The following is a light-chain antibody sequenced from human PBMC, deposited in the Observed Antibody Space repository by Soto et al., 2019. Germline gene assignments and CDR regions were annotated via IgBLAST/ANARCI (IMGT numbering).Light chain of an antibody. CDR1: QSVNSW. CDR2: AAS. J-gene: IGKJ1*01. Sequence: IHMTDAPSTLSAFVLYRVTITFLASQSVNSWLAWYQQRPGKAPKLLIYAASSLQSGVPSRFSGSGSGTDFTLTISSLQPEDFASYYCLQDYNYPRTFGQGTKVDIK. V-gene: IGKV1-6*02. CDR3: LQDYNYPRT.